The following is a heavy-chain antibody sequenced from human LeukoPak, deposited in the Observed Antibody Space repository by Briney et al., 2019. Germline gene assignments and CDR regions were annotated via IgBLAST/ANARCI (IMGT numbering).Heavy chain of an antibody. J-gene: IGHJ6*04. D-gene: IGHD3-10*02. V-gene: IGHV3-74*01. CDR3: AELGITMIGGV. Sequence: GGSLRLSCEASGFTFSTYWMHWVRQAPGKGLVWVSRINSDGSSPIYADFVKGRFTISRDNAKNSLYLQMNSLRAEDTAVYYCAELGITMIGGVWGKGTTVTISS. CDR1: GFTFSTYW. CDR2: INSDGSSP.